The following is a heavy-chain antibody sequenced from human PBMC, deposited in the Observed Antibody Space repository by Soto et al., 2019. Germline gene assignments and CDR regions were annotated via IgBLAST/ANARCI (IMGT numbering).Heavy chain of an antibody. CDR1: GGSISSCGYS. D-gene: IGHD4-17*01. V-gene: IGHV4-30-2*01. CDR3: ARVYGDNNFDY. J-gene: IGHJ4*02. Sequence: SETLSLTCAVSGGSISSCGYSWSWIRQPPGKGLEWIGYIYHSGSTYYNPSLKSRVTISVDRSKNQFSLKLSSVTAADTAVYYCARVYGDNNFDYWGQGTLVTVSS. CDR2: IYHSGST.